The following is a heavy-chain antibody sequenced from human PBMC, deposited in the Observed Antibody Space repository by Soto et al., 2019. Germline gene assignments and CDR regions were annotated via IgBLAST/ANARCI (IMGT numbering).Heavy chain of an antibody. Sequence: EVQLLESGGGLVQPGESLRLSCVGSGFTFISYAMNWVRQAPGKGLEWVSGISGGGDRTFDADSVKGRFTISRDNSKNTVNLQMNSLRADDTAVYYCARKVLGSTSRPDYWYFDLWGRGTLVTVSS. D-gene: IGHD3-16*01. CDR3: ARKVLGSTSRPDYWYFDL. J-gene: IGHJ2*01. CDR1: GFTFISYA. CDR2: ISGGGDRT. V-gene: IGHV3-23*01.